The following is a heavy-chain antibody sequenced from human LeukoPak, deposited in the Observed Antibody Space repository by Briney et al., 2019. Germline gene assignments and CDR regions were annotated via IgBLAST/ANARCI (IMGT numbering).Heavy chain of an antibody. J-gene: IGHJ4*02. CDR3: ARDRGDPDYYFDQ. D-gene: IGHD7-27*01. CDR2: VWYDGSEK. CDR1: GFTFSSYG. Sequence: GGSLRLSCAASGFTFSSYGIHWVRQAPGKGLEWGAVVWYDGSEKYYADSVKGRFTISRDYSKNTLYLKMNSLRAEDTAIYYCARDRGDPDYYFDQWGQGTLVTVSS. V-gene: IGHV3-33*01.